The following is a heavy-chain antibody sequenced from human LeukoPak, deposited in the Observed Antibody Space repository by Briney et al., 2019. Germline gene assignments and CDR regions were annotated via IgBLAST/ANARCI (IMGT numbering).Heavy chain of an antibody. CDR2: ISYDGSNK. CDR1: GFTFSIYW. V-gene: IGHV3-30-3*01. CDR3: ARGHGSVYFDY. J-gene: IGHJ4*01. Sequence: GGSLRLSCAASGFTFSIYWMHWVRQAPGKGLEWVAVISYDGSNKYYADSVKGRFTISRDNSKNTLYLQMNSLRAEDTAVYYCARGHGSVYFDYWGQGTLVTVSS. D-gene: IGHD6-25*01.